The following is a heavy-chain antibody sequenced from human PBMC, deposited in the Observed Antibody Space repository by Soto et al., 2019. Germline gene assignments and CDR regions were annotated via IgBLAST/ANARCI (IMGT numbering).Heavy chain of an antibody. CDR2: IDPSDSYT. Sequence: PGESLKISCKGSGYSFTSYWISWVRQMPGKGLEWMGRIDPSDSYTNYSPSFQGHVTISAGKSISTAYLQWNSLKASDTAMYYCARHSTNWNYNWGQGTLVTVSS. CDR1: GYSFTSYW. CDR3: ARHSTNWNYN. J-gene: IGHJ4*02. D-gene: IGHD1-7*01. V-gene: IGHV5-10-1*01.